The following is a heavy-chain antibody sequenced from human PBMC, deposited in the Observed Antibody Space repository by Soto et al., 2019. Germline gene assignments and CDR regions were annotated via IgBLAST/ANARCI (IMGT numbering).Heavy chain of an antibody. J-gene: IGHJ6*02. CDR3: ARDNYDFWSGYRQNYGMDV. Sequence: ASVKVSCKASGYTFTGYYMHWVRQAPGQGLEWMGRINPNSGGTNYAQKFQGRVTMTRDTSISTAYMELSRLRSDDTAVYYCARDNYDFWSGYRQNYGMDVWGQGTTVTVSS. V-gene: IGHV1-2*06. CDR1: GYTFTGYY. D-gene: IGHD3-3*01. CDR2: INPNSGGT.